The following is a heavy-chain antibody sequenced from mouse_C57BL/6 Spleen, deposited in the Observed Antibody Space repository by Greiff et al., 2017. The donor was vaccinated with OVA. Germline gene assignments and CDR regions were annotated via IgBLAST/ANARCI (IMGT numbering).Heavy chain of an antibody. V-gene: IGHV1-52*01. CDR1: GYTFTSYW. J-gene: IGHJ2*01. CDR2: IDPSDSET. D-gene: IGHD3-2*02. Sequence: QVQLQQPGAELVRPGSSVKLSCKASGYTFTSYWMHWVKQRPIQGLEWIGNIDPSDSETHYNQKFKDKATLTVDKSSSTAYMQLSSLTSEDSAVYYCARRKLREGSFDYWGQGTTLTVSS. CDR3: ARRKLREGSFDY.